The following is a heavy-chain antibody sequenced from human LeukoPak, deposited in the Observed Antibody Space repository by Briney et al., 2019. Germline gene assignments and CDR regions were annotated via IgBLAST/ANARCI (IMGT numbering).Heavy chain of an antibody. CDR1: GFTFSSYA. V-gene: IGHV3-23*01. J-gene: IGHJ4*02. D-gene: IGHD3-22*01. CDR3: AKSNHYDSRGYLY. Sequence: GGSLRLSCAASGFTFSSYAMSWVRQAPGNGLEWVTAISSSGGSTYYADSVKGRFTISRDNSKNTLYLQMNSLRAEDTAVYYCAKSNHYDSRGYLYWGQGTLVTVSS. CDR2: ISSSGGST.